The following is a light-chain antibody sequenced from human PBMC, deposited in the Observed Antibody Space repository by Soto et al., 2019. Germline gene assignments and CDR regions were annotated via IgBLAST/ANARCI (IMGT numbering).Light chain of an antibody. J-gene: IGKJ2*01. V-gene: IGKV1-5*01. Sequence: DVQITQSPSSLSASVGDRVTVTCRASQSVRGLLSWDHHKPGKDPKLPIYDASSLQSGVPSTFSGSGSGTEFTLTLSSLQPDDFATYYCQQYNSYPYTFGQG. CDR3: QQYNSYPYT. CDR1: QSVRGL. CDR2: DAS.